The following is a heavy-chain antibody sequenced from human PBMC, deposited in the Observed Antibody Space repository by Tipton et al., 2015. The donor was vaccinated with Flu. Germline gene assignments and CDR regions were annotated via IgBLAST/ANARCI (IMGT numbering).Heavy chain of an antibody. V-gene: IGHV3-53*01. Sequence: GSLRLSCAASGFTVSSNYMTWVRQAPGKGLEWVSVIYIGGSIYYADSVKGRFTISRDKSKNTVYLQMNSLRAEDTAVYYCARGRGYCVTTTCLLPFDFWGQGTLVTVSS. J-gene: IGHJ4*02. D-gene: IGHD2-2*01. CDR1: GFTVSSNY. CDR2: IYIGGSI. CDR3: ARGRGYCVTTTCLLPFDF.